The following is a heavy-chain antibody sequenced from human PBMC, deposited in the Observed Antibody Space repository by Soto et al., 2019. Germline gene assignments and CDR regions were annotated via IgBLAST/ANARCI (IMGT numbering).Heavy chain of an antibody. CDR2: IDPSDSYT. CDR3: ARLLYYDILTGYSPYYYGMDV. J-gene: IGHJ6*02. D-gene: IGHD3-9*01. V-gene: IGHV5-10-1*01. CDR1: GYSFTSYW. Sequence: GESLKISCTGSGYSFTSYWISWVRQMPGKGLEWMGRIDPSDSYTNYSPSFQGHVTISADKSISTAYLQWSSLKASDTAMYYCARLLYYDILTGYSPYYYGMDVWGQGTTVTVSS.